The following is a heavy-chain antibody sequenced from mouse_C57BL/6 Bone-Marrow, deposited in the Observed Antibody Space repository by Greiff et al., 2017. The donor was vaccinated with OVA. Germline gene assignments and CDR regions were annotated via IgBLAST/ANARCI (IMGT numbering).Heavy chain of an antibody. CDR3: ARGGEFDY. V-gene: IGHV1-82*01. J-gene: IGHJ2*01. CDR2: IYPGDGDT. Sequence: QVQLKESGPELVKPGASVKISCKASGYAFSSSWMNWVKQRPGKGLEWIGRIYPGDGDTNYNGKFKGKATLTADKSSSTAYMQLSSLTSEDAAVYFCARGGEFDYWGQGTTLTVSS. CDR1: GYAFSSSW.